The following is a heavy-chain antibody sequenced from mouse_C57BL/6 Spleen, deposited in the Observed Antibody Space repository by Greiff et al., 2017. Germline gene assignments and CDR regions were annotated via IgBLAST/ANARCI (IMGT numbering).Heavy chain of an antibody. CDR1: GYSITSGYY. CDR2: ISYDGSN. J-gene: IGHJ2*01. Sequence: VQLKESGPGLVKPSQSLSLTCSVTGYSITSGYYWNWIRQFPGNKLEWMGYISYDGSNNYNPSLKNRISITRDTSKNQFFLKLNSVTTEDTATXYCARGYDVEGYYFDYWGQGTTLTVSS. V-gene: IGHV3-6*01. CDR3: ARGYDVEGYYFDY. D-gene: IGHD2-2*01.